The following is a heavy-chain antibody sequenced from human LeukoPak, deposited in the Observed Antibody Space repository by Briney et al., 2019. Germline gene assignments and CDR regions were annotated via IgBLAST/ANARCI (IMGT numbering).Heavy chain of an antibody. D-gene: IGHD6-19*01. V-gene: IGHV3-23*01. Sequence: PGRSLHLSVAASGFPFRGYAMSWAGQARGKGLEWGGTISGSGGSTYYVDSVKRRSTISSDNSNNSLYLQMNSLRADATALYYCAIVSDISVAASFDYWGQGTLVTVSS. CDR3: AIVSDISVAASFDY. CDR2: ISGSGGST. J-gene: IGHJ4*02. CDR1: GFPFRGYA.